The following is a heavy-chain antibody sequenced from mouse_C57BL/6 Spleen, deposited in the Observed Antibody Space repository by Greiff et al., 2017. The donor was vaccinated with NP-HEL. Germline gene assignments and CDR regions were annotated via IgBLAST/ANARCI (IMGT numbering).Heavy chain of an antibody. CDR3: ARWYEGSSYYYFDD. V-gene: IGHV1-82*01. D-gene: IGHD1-1*01. J-gene: IGHJ2*01. CDR1: GYAFSSSW. CDR2: IYPGDGDT. Sequence: QVQLQQSGPELVKPGASVKISCKASGYAFSSSWMNWVKQRPGKGLELIGRIYPGDGDTNYNEKFKGKSTVTADKSSSTAYMQLSSLTSEDSAVYFCARWYEGSSYYYFDDWGKGTTLTVSS.